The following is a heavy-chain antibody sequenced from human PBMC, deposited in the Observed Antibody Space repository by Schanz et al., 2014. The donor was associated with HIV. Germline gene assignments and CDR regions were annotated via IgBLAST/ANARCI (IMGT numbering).Heavy chain of an antibody. CDR2: INHSGST. J-gene: IGHJ4*02. V-gene: IGHV4-34*02. CDR1: GASLTNLY. CDR3: ARTPYYFDY. Sequence: QVRLQQWGAGLVKPSETLSLTCNVSGASLTNLYWSWIRQPPGKGLEWIGEINHSGSTNYNPSLKSRVTISVDTSKNQFSLRLNSVTAADTAVYYCARTPYYFDYWGQGTLVTVSS.